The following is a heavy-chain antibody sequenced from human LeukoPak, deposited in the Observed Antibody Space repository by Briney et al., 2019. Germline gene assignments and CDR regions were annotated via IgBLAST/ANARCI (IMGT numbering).Heavy chain of an antibody. J-gene: IGHJ4*02. CDR3: ARGNGDYVLDY. CDR1: GFTVSSNY. D-gene: IGHD4-17*01. V-gene: IGHV3-53*01. CDR2: IYSGGST. Sequence: GGSLRLSCAASGFTVSSNYMSWVRQAPGKGLEWVSVIYSGGSTYYADSVKGRFTISRDNSKNTLYLQMSSLRAEDTAVYYCARGNGDYVLDYWGQGTLVTVSS.